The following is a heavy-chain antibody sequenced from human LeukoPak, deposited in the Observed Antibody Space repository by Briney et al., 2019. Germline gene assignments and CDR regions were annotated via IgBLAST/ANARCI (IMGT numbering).Heavy chain of an antibody. CDR3: VRTSLQGNGWSDFDS. V-gene: IGHV3-72*01. CDR1: GFIFSDHY. CDR2: IRNKVNSYST. D-gene: IGHD2-15*01. J-gene: IGHJ4*02. Sequence: PGGSLRLSCVASGFIFSDHYMDWVRQAPGKGLEHVARIRNKVNSYSTEHAASVKGRFTISRDDSKNSPYLQMNSLEIEDTAVYYCVRTSLQGNGWSDFDSWGQGTLVTVSS.